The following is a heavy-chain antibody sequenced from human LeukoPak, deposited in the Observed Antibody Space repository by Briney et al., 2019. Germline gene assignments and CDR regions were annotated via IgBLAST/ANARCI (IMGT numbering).Heavy chain of an antibody. V-gene: IGHV3-30*04. D-gene: IGHD5/OR15-5a*01. CDR2: ISYDGSNK. CDR1: GFTLSSYA. Sequence: GGSLRLSCAAAGFTLSSYAMRWVRQAPGKGLEWVAVISYDGSNKYYADSVKGRLTISRDNSKNTLYLQMNSLRAEDTGVYYCATLRLSDYWGQGTLVTVSS. J-gene: IGHJ4*02. CDR3: ATLRLSDY.